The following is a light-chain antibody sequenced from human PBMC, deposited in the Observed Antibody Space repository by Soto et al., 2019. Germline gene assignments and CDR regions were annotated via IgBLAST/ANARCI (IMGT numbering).Light chain of an antibody. CDR1: SGDVGGYNY. CDR2: EVT. CDR3: SSYAGWNNFEV. Sequence: QSALTQPPSASGSPGQSVTISCTGTSGDVGGYNYVSWYQQHPGKAPKLMIYEVTKRPSGVPDRFSGSKFGNTASLTVSGLQPEDEAEYFCSSYAGWNNFEVFGPGTKVTVL. V-gene: IGLV2-8*01. J-gene: IGLJ1*01.